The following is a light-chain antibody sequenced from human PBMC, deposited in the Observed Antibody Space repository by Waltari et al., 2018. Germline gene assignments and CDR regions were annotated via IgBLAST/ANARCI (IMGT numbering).Light chain of an antibody. V-gene: IGLV2-11*01. CDR1: NYDVGYYNY. CDR3: SSYSGTYTLL. J-gene: IGLJ3*02. Sequence: QSALTQPRSVSESPGQSVNISCTGTNYDVGYYNYVSWYQHHPGKAPKLMIYDVTKRPSGVPDRFSGSKYGNTASLTISGLQAEDEADYYCSSYSGTYTLLFGGGTKLTVL. CDR2: DVT.